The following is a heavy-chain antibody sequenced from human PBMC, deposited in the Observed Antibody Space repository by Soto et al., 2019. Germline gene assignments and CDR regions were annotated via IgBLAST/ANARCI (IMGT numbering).Heavy chain of an antibody. Sequence: SETLSLTCTVSGGSISSYYWSWIRQPPGKGLEWIGYLYYSGITNYNPSLKSRVSTSLDPSKNQFSLRSDDTGVYYCARAAYRSLWFLSHWAQGTLVTVSS. CDR2: LYYSGIT. J-gene: IGHJ4*02. D-gene: IGHD3-9*01. CDR3: ARAAYRSLWFLSH. V-gene: IGHV4-59*01. CDR1: GGSISSYY.